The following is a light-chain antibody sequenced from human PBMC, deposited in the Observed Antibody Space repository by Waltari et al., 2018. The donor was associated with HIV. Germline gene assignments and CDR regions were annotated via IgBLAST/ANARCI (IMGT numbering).Light chain of an antibody. CDR1: TGAITSGPS. CDR2: NIN. CDR3: LLFYSGVRV. J-gene: IGLJ2*01. V-gene: IGLV7-46*01. Sequence: QAVVTQEPSLTVSPGGTVTLPCGSSTGAITSGPSPYWLQRKPGQAPTTLIYNINTKPSWTPARFSGSLLGGKAALTLSGAQSEDEAEYYCLLFYSGVRVFGGGTKLTVL.